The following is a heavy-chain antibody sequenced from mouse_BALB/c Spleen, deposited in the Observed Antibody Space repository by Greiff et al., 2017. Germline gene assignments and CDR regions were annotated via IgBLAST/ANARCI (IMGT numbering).Heavy chain of an antibody. V-gene: IGHV5-6*02. J-gene: IGHJ2*01. CDR3: ARHQNERFSVFDY. CDR1: GFTFSSYG. D-gene: IGHD1-1*01. Sequence: EVMLVESGGDLVKPGGSLKLSCAASGFTFSSYGMSWVRQTPDKRLEWVATISSGGSYTYYPDSVKGRFTISRDNAKNTLYLQMSSLKSEDTAMYYCARHQNERFSVFDYWGQGTTLTVSS. CDR2: ISSGGSYT.